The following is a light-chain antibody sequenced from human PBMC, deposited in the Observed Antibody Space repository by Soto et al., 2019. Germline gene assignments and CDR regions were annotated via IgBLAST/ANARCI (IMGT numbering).Light chain of an antibody. J-gene: IGKJ1*01. Sequence: DIPMTQSPSTLSASVGDRVTITCRASQGISSWLAWYQQKPGKAPKLLIYDASSLESGVPSRFSGSGSGTEFTLTISSLQPDDFATYYCQQYNSYSGTFGQGTKVEIK. CDR2: DAS. CDR3: QQYNSYSGT. CDR1: QGISSW. V-gene: IGKV1-5*01.